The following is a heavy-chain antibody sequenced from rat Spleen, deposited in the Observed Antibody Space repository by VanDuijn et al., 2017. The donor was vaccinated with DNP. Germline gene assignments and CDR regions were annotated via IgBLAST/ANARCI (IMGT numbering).Heavy chain of an antibody. CDR3: TRGGYNYPIHTMGLAALSDY. V-gene: IGHV5-31*01. Sequence: EVQLVESGGGLVQPGRSLKLSCVASGFIFSNYWMTWIRQAPGKGLEWVASISSTGDNTYYSDSVKGRFSLSRDNSKSTLYLQVNSLRSEDTATYYCTRGGYNYPIHTMGLAALSDYWGQGVMVTVSS. CDR1: GFIFSNYW. D-gene: IGHD1-9*01. CDR2: ISSTGDNT. J-gene: IGHJ2*01.